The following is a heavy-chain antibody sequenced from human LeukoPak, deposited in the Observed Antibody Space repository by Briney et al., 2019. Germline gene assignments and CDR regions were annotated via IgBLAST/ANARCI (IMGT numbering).Heavy chain of an antibody. V-gene: IGHV4-34*01. CDR1: GGSFSGYF. Sequence: SETLSLTCAVYGGSFSGYFWSRIRQSPGKGLEWIGEMIYGGSTNYNPSLKSRVTMSIDTSKNQFSLKLSSVTAADTAVYYCARGGVGDRLSYWGQGTLVTVSS. D-gene: IGHD4-17*01. J-gene: IGHJ4*02. CDR2: MIYGGST. CDR3: ARGGVGDRLSY.